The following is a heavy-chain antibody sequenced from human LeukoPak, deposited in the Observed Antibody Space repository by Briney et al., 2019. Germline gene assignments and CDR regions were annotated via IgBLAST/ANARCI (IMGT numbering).Heavy chain of an antibody. J-gene: IGHJ4*02. CDR3: ARDLTGTGGY. CDR1: GFTFSSYA. CDR2: ISYDGSNK. Sequence: QPGRSLRLSCAASGFTFSSYAMHSLRHAPGKGLGWVAVISYDGSNKYYADSVKGRLTISRDNSKNTLYLQMNMRRAEDTAGYYCARDLTGTGGYGGQGTLVTVSS. V-gene: IGHV3-30*04. D-gene: IGHD3-10*01.